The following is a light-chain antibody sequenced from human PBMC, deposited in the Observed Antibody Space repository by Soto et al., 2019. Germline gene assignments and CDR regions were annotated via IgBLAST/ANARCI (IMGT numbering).Light chain of an antibody. CDR1: QSISNY. CDR2: AAS. CDR3: EKYNNAPLT. V-gene: IGKV1-27*01. J-gene: IGKJ5*01. Sequence: DIQMTQSPSSLSASVGVRVTITCRASQSISNYLAWYQQKPGKVPKLLIYAASTLQSGVPSRFSSSGSGTDFTLAISSLHPEDVANYYCEKYNNAPLTFGQGTPLDIK.